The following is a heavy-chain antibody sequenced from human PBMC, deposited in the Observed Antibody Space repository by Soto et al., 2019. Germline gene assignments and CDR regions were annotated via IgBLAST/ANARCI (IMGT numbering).Heavy chain of an antibody. CDR2: IIPVFSTA. Sequence: QEQLVQSGAEVKKPGSSVKVSCKASGGLFSSYAISWVRQAPGQGLEWMGGIIPVFSTAYYAKKFQGRVTITADESTNTDYMELSSLRSEDTAIYYCARGGSGYVWFNEFWGQGSLVTVSS. J-gene: IGHJ4*02. V-gene: IGHV1-69*01. CDR3: ARGGSGYVWFNEF. D-gene: IGHD3-22*01. CDR1: GGLFSSYA.